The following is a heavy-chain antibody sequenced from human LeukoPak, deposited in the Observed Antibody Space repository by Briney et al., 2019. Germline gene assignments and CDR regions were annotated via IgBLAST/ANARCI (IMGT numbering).Heavy chain of an antibody. V-gene: IGHV6-1*01. CDR3: GREDSSAWGGIGY. CDR1: GDSVSSNGAG. J-gene: IGHJ4*02. D-gene: IGHD6-19*01. Sequence: PSQTLSLTCALSGDSVSSNGAGWNWIAKSPSRGLEWLGRTYYRSKWYNEYEVSAKSRRTIIPSTAKNQFSLQLNSGTPEDTAVEYCGREDSSAWGGIGYWGQGTLVTVSS. CDR2: TYYRSKWYN.